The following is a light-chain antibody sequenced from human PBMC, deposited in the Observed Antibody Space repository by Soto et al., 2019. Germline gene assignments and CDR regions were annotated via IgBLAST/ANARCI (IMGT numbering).Light chain of an antibody. CDR2: GAS. V-gene: IGKV3-20*01. CDR1: QSVGSSY. J-gene: IGKJ1*01. Sequence: EIVLPRLPGPRPCLPGEKATPPSGASQSVGSSYLAWYQQKPGQAPRLLIYGASSRATGIPDRFSGSGSGTDFTLTINRLEPEDFAVYYCQQYGTSQWTFGQGTKVDIK. CDR3: QQYGTSQWT.